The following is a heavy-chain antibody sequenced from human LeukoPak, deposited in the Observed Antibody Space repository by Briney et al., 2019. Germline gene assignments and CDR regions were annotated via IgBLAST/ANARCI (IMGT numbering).Heavy chain of an antibody. CDR2: IKQDGSEK. CDR3: ASGPAGYSYGYGFDY. Sequence: GGSLRLSCEAFGFNLRDYAMNWVRQAPGKGLEWVANIKQDGSEKYYVDPVKGRFTISRDNAKNSLYLQMNSLRAEDTAVYYCASGPAGYSYGYGFDYWGQGTLVTVSS. V-gene: IGHV3-7*03. J-gene: IGHJ4*02. D-gene: IGHD5-18*01. CDR1: GFNLRDYA.